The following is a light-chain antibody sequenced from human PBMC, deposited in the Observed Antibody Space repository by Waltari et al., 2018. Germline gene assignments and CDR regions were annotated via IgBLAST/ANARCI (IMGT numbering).Light chain of an antibody. CDR1: QSVSSGY. Sequence: PGERATLSCRASQSVSSGYLAWYQQKPGQAPRLLIYAASSRATGIPDRFSGSGSGTDFTLTISRLEPEDFAVYYCQQYGISPLTFGGGTKVEIK. V-gene: IGKV3-20*01. CDR3: QQYGISPLT. CDR2: AAS. J-gene: IGKJ4*01.